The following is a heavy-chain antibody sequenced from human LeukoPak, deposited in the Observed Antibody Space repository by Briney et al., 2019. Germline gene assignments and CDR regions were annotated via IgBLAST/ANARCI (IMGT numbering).Heavy chain of an antibody. J-gene: IGHJ4*02. CDR1: GGSISSGSYY. Sequence: SETLSLTCTVSGGSISSGSYYWGWIRQPPGKGLEWIGSIYYSGSTYYNPSLKSRVTISVDTSKNRFSLKLSSVTAADTAVYYCARPSNLNYYGSGSWADWGQGTLVTVSS. V-gene: IGHV4-39*01. D-gene: IGHD3-10*01. CDR2: IYYSGST. CDR3: ARPSNLNYYGSGSWAD.